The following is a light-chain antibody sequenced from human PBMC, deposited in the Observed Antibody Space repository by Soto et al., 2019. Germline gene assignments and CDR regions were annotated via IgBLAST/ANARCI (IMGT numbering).Light chain of an antibody. CDR1: QSVSSN. V-gene: IGKV3-15*01. J-gene: IGKJ1*01. CDR3: QQYNNWPPVT. CDR2: GAS. Sequence: EIVRTQSPATLSVSPGESATLSCRASQSVSSNLAWYQQKPCQAHRLLIYGASTRATGIPARFSGSGSGTEFTLTISSLQSEDFAVYYCQQYNNWPPVTFGQGTKLDIK.